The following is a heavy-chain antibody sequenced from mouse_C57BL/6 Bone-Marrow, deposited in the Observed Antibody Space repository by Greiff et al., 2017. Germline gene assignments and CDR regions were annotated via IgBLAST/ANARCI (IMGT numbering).Heavy chain of an antibody. V-gene: IGHV1-69*01. CDR3: AKDCGSSYGSMDY. CDR2: IDPSDSYT. Sequence: VQLQQPGAELVMPGASVKLSCKASGYTFTSYWMHWVKQRPGQGLEWIGEIDPSDSYTNYNQKFKGKSTLTVDKSSSTAYMQLSSLTSKDSAVYYGAKDCGSSYGSMDYWGQGTSVTVSS. CDR1: GYTFTSYW. J-gene: IGHJ4*01. D-gene: IGHD1-1*01.